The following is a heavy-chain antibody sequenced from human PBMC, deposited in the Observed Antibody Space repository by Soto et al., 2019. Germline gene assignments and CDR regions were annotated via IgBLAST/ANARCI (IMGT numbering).Heavy chain of an antibody. V-gene: IGHV3-23*01. J-gene: IGHJ4*02. CDR1: GFTFSSYA. Sequence: EVQLLESGGGLVQPGGSLRLSCAASGFTFSSYAMSWVRQAPGKGLEWVSAISGSGGSTYYADSVKGRFTISRDNSKNTLYLQMNSLRAEDTAVYYCAKDAVYYDILTCYYQYYFDYWGQGTLVTVSS. CDR3: AKDAVYYDILTCYYQYYFDY. D-gene: IGHD3-9*01. CDR2: ISGSGGST.